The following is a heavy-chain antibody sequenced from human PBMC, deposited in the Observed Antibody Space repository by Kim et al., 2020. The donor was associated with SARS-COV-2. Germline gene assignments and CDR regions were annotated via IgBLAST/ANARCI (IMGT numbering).Heavy chain of an antibody. J-gene: IGHJ1*01. D-gene: IGHD6-13*01. Sequence: SQTLSLTCAIPGDSVSSNSATWSWIRQSPSRGFEWLGRTYFRTQWLSDYAESLRGRVTTDPDTSKNRFSLQVASVTPDDTALHFFARDGRRGSSWLFDHW. CDR3: ARDGRRGSSWLFDH. CDR2: TYFRTQWLS. CDR1: GDSVSSNSAT. V-gene: IGHV6-1*01.